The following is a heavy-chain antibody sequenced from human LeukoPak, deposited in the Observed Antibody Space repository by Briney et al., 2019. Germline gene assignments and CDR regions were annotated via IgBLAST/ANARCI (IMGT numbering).Heavy chain of an antibody. J-gene: IGHJ4*02. CDR1: GFTFSSFW. CDR2: INQDGSEK. V-gene: IGHV3-7*01. D-gene: IGHD5-12*01. CDR3: VRYQYGGYEGYYFDF. Sequence: PGGSLRLSCAASGFTFSSFWLSWVRQAPGKGLEWVANINQDGSEKYYVDSVKGRFTISRDNAKNTLYLQMNSLRAEDTAVYYCVRYQYGGYEGYYFDFWGQGTLVTVSS.